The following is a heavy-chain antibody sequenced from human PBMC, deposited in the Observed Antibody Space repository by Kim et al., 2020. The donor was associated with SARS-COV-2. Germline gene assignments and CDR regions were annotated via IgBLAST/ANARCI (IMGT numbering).Heavy chain of an antibody. CDR3: ARDLRIAADNWFDP. Sequence: AVSVKSRITINPDTSKNQFSLQLNSVTPEDTAVYYCARDLRIAADNWFDPWGQGTLVTVSS. V-gene: IGHV6-1*01. D-gene: IGHD6-13*01. J-gene: IGHJ5*02.